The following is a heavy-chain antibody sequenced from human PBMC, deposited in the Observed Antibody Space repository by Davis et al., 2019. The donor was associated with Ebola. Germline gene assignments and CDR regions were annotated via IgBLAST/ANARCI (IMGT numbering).Heavy chain of an antibody. V-gene: IGHV3-53*01. Sequence: GESLKISCEASGFTVSSYYMNWVRQAPGKGLEWVSVIYSGGDTYYTDSVKGRFTISRDNAKNTLYLQLNSLRDEDTAVYYCVRDFTDFDYWGQGTLVTVSS. D-gene: IGHD4-11*01. J-gene: IGHJ4*02. CDR2: IYSGGDT. CDR1: GFTVSSYY. CDR3: VRDFTDFDY.